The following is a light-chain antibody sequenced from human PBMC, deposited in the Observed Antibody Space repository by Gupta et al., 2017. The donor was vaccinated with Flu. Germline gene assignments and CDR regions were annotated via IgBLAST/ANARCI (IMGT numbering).Light chain of an antibody. V-gene: IGKV3-15*01. CDR2: GAS. CDR3: QQYRT. J-gene: IGKJ5*01. CDR1: QSVSNN. Sequence: EIVMTQSPATLSVSPGERATLSCRASQSVSNNLAWDQQKPGQAPRLLIYGASNRATGIQARLSGSGSGTEFTRTSSSMESEDFEVNDGQQYRTFGQGTRLEIK.